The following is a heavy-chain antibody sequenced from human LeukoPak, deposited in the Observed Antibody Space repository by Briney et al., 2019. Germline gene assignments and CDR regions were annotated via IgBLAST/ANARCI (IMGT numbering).Heavy chain of an antibody. V-gene: IGHV1-2*02. J-gene: IGHJ4*02. CDR1: GYTFTAYY. CDR3: ARAKVLVPDH. Sequence: ASVKVSCKASGYTFTAYYMHWMRQAPGQGPEWMGWINPNSGGTNFAQTFQGRVTMTSDTSISTAYMELSSLRSDDTAIYYCARAKVLVPDHWGQRTLDTVSS. CDR2: INPNSGGT.